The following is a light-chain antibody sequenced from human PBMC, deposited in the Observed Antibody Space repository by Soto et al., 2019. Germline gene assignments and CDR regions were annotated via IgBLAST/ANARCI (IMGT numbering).Light chain of an antibody. Sequence: QSALTQPPSASGSPGQSVTISCTGTSSDVGGYNYVSWYQQHPGKAPKLIIYEVTKRPSGVPDRFSGSKSGNTASLTVSGLLAEDEADYYCSSHAGISNVVFGGGTKVTVL. CDR2: EVT. CDR1: SSDVGGYNY. J-gene: IGLJ3*02. CDR3: SSHAGISNVV. V-gene: IGLV2-8*01.